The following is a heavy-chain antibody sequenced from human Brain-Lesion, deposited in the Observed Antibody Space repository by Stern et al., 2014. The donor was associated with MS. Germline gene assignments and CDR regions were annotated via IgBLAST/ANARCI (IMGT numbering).Heavy chain of an antibody. J-gene: IGHJ6*02. Sequence: QAQLQQSGAEVKKPGASVKVSCKTSGYIFTGYYIHWVRQAPGQGLEWMAWINPNTGGTKYAQKFQGRVTMSRDTSISTAYVELSSLTSDDTAVYYCARDQRGITIFGVVTDYYYLGMDVWGQGTTVTVSS. CDR1: GYIFTGYY. CDR2: INPNTGGT. CDR3: ARDQRGITIFGVVTDYYYLGMDV. V-gene: IGHV1-2*02. D-gene: IGHD3-3*01.